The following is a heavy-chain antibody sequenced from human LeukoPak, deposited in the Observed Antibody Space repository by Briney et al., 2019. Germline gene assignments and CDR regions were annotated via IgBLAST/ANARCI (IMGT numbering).Heavy chain of an antibody. D-gene: IGHD3-10*01. J-gene: IGHJ5*02. V-gene: IGHV1-18*04. CDR3: ARVELLWFGELNWFDP. Sequence: ASVKVSCKASGYTFTSCGISWVRQAPGQGLEWMGWISAYNGNTNYAQKLQGRVTMTTDTSTSTAYMELRSLRSDDTAVYYCARVELLWFGELNWFDPWGQGSLVTVSS. CDR1: GYTFTSCG. CDR2: ISAYNGNT.